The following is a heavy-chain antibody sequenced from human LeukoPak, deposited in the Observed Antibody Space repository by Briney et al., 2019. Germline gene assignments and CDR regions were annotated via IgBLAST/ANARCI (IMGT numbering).Heavy chain of an antibody. CDR3: AIRSSGTYLIGPYFDY. CDR2: IYHSGDT. V-gene: IGHV4-4*02. D-gene: IGHD3-10*01. Sequence: PSETLSLTCAVSGASISSSNWWTWVRQPPGKGLEWIGEIYHSGDTNYNPSPKSRVTISVDKSKYQFSLKLSSVTAADTAVYYCAIRSSGTYLIGPYFDYWGQGTLVTVSS. CDR1: GASISSSNW. J-gene: IGHJ4*02.